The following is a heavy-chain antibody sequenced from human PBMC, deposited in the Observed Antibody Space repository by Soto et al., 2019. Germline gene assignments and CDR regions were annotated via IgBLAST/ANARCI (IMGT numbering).Heavy chain of an antibody. J-gene: IGHJ5*02. D-gene: IGHD6-19*01. Sequence: SETLSLTCAVYGGSFSGYYWSWIRQPPGKGLERIGEINHSGSTNYNPSLKSRVTISVDTSKNQFSLKLSSVTAADTAVYYCARVLIAVAGEWFDPWGQGTLVNVSS. CDR1: GGSFSGYY. CDR3: ARVLIAVAGEWFDP. V-gene: IGHV4-34*01. CDR2: INHSGST.